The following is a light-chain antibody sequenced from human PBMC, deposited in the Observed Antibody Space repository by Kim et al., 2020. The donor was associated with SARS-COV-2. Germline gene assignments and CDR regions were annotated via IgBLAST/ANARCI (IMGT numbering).Light chain of an antibody. J-gene: IGLJ2*01. CDR2: RNN. Sequence: PGQRVTISCSGSSSNIGSNYVSWYQQLPGTAPKLLIYRNNQRPSGVPDRFSGSKSGTSASLAISGLRSEDEADYYCAAWDDSLSGRFGGGTQLTVL. CDR1: SSNIGSNY. V-gene: IGLV1-47*01. CDR3: AAWDDSLSGR.